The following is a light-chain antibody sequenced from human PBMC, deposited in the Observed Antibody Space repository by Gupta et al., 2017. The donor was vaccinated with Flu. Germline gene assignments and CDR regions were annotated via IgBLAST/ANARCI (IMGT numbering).Light chain of an antibody. V-gene: IGLV2-11*01. J-gene: IGLJ2*01. CDR3: CSYAGSYTFVV. CDR2: DVS. Sequence: SDVGGYNYVSWYQQHPGKAPKLMIYDVSKRPSGVPDRFSGSKSGNTASLTISGLQAEDEADYYCCSYAGSYTFVVFGGGTKLTVL. CDR1: SDVGGYNY.